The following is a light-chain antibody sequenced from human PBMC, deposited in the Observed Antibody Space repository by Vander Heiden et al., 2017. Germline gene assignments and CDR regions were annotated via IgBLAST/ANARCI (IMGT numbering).Light chain of an antibody. V-gene: IGLV2-14*03. Sequence: QSARTQPPSVSGSPGHTITISCTGTSSSVGGYNNVSCYQQHPGKAPKLMIYDVSNRPSGVSNRFSGSKSGNTASLTISGLQAEDEADYYCSSYTSSSTVYVFGAGTKVTVL. CDR1: SSSVGGYNN. CDR2: DVS. J-gene: IGLJ1*01. CDR3: SSYTSSSTVYV.